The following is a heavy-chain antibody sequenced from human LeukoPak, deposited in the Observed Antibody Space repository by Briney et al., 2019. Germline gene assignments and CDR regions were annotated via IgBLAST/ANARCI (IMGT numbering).Heavy chain of an antibody. D-gene: IGHD3-10*01. J-gene: IGHJ6*03. Sequence: PSETLSLTCTVSGGSISSYYWSWIRQPAGKGLEWIGRIYTSGSTNYNPSLKSRVTMSVDTSKNQFSLKLSSVTAADTAVYYCARDMVWFGELWSYYYYYMDVWGKGTTVTISS. CDR1: GGSISSYY. CDR2: IYTSGST. V-gene: IGHV4-4*07. CDR3: ARDMVWFGELWSYYYYYMDV.